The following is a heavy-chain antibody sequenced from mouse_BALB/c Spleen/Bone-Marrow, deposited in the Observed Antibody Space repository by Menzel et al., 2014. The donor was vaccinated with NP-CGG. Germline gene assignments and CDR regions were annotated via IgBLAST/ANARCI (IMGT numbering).Heavy chain of an antibody. Sequence: QVQLKESGAELAKPEASVKMSCKASGHTFSTYWMHWVKQRPGQGLEWIGYINPSIGYADYVQKFKDKATLTADNSSSIVYMQLSSLTSEDTAIYYCAMITFTMDYWGQGTSVTVSS. CDR3: AMITFTMDY. CDR2: INPSIGYA. D-gene: IGHD2-4*01. CDR1: GHTFSTYW. V-gene: IGHV1-7*01. J-gene: IGHJ4*01.